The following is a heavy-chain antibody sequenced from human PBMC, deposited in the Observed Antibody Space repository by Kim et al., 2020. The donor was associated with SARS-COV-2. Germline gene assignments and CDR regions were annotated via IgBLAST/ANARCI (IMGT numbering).Heavy chain of an antibody. CDR1: GFIFSNYA. Sequence: GGSLRLSCTASGFIFSNYAMSWVRQAPGKGLEWVSSISAGGDNTYFTASVKGRFTVSRDNSKNTLYLQMNSLRVEDTAPYYCAKDEYCSSPSCYAGMPYYFDCWGQGALVTVSS. CDR2: ISAGGDNT. J-gene: IGHJ4*02. D-gene: IGHD2-2*01. V-gene: IGHV3-23*01. CDR3: AKDEYCSSPSCYAGMPYYFDC.